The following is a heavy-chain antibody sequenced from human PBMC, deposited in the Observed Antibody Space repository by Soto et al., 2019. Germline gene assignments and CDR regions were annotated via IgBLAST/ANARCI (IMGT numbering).Heavy chain of an antibody. D-gene: IGHD3-3*01. V-gene: IGHV3-74*01. CDR2: INSDGSST. J-gene: IGHJ4*02. Sequence: AGSLRIYCAASGFTFSSYWMHWVRQAPGKGLVWVARINSDGSSTSYADSVKGRFTISRDNAKNTLYLQMNSLRAEDTAVYYCASTSYYDFWSGYFWGQGTLVTVSS. CDR1: GFTFSSYW. CDR3: ASTSYYDFWSGYF.